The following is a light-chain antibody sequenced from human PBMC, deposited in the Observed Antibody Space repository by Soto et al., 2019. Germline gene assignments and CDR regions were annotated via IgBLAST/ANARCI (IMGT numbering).Light chain of an antibody. Sequence: DIQMTQSPSSLSASVEDRVIITCRASQGINSYLAWYQQKPGKAPKLLIYNASTLQSGVQSRFSGSGSGTEFTLTIRSLQPDDFATYYCQQYSSYWTFGQGTKVDIK. CDR3: QQYSSYWT. CDR2: NAS. J-gene: IGKJ1*01. V-gene: IGKV1-9*01. CDR1: QGINSY.